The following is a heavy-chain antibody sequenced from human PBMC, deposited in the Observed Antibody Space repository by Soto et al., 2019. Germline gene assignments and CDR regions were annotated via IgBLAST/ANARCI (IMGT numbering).Heavy chain of an antibody. CDR3: ARHPQTKGYYMDV. CDR1: GFTFSSYW. V-gene: IGHV3-74*01. Sequence: GGSLRLSCAASGFTFSSYWMHWVRQAPGKGLVWVSRINNDGSSTTYADSVKGRFTISRDNAKNTLYLQMNSLGAEDTAVYYCARHPQTKGYYMDVWGKGTTVTVSS. J-gene: IGHJ6*03. CDR2: INNDGSST.